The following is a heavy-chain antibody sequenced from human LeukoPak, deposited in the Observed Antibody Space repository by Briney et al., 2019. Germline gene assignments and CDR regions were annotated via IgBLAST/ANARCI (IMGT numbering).Heavy chain of an antibody. CDR2: IHYSGST. CDR3: LRGDGNYAFDI. V-gene: IGHV4-59*01. J-gene: IGHJ3*02. D-gene: IGHD4-23*01. CDR1: GGSISSYY. Sequence: PSETLSLTCTVSGGSISSYYWSWIRQPPGKRLEWIAYIHYSGSTNYNPSLKSRVTISVDTSKNQFSLKLSSVTAADTAVYHCLRGDGNYAFDIWGQGTMVTVSS.